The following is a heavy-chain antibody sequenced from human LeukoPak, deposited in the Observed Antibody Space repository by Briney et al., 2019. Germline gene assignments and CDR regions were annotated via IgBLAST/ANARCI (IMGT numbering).Heavy chain of an antibody. J-gene: IGHJ4*02. CDR3: AIELWPRGGHFDA. V-gene: IGHV4-59*12. D-gene: IGHD2-21*01. CDR1: GDSFNDYFIRRYH. Sequence: PSETLSLTCNVSGDSFNDYFIRRYHWSWIRQSPGKAPEWIGYIFYEGSTNFNPALKSRVSISADTSKRQFSLRLTSVTASDTGVYYCAIELWPRGGHFDAWGQGILVTVAS. CDR2: IFYEGST.